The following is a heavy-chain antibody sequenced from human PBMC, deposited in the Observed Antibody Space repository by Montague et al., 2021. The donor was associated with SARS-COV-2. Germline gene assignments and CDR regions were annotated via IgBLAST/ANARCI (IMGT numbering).Heavy chain of an antibody. Sequence: SETLSLTCAVYGGSFSGYYWSWIRQPPGKGLEWIGEINHSGSTNYNPFLKSRATISVDTSKNQFSLKLSSLTAADTAVYYCARARQDVVVPTLGIGAYYYYYYMDVWGKGTTVTVSS. V-gene: IGHV4-34*01. CDR1: GGSFSGYY. J-gene: IGHJ6*03. CDR2: INHSGST. CDR3: ARARQDVVVPTLGIGAYYYYYYMDV. D-gene: IGHD2-2*01.